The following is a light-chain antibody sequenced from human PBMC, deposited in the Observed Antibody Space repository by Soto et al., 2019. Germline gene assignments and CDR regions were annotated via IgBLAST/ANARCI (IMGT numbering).Light chain of an antibody. CDR3: QSYDSSLRAVV. CDR1: SSNIGAGYD. J-gene: IGLJ2*01. CDR2: GNS. V-gene: IGLV1-40*01. Sequence: QSVLTQPPSVSGAPGQRVTLSCTGTSSNIGAGYDVQWYQQLPGTAPKLLVYGNSYRPSGVPDRFSASRSYTSASLAITGLQTTDEADYYCQSYDSSLRAVVFGGGTKVTVL.